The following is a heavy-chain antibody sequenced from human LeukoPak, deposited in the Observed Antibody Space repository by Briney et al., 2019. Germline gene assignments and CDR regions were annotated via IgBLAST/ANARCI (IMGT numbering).Heavy chain of an antibody. D-gene: IGHD4-11*01. CDR2: ISSSGSTI. Sequence: GGSLRLSCAAPGFTFIDYYMSWIRQAPGKGLEWVSYISSSGSTIYYADSVKGRFTISRDNAKNSLYLQMNSLRAEDTAVYYCARDGKNPHDYSNYRYYYYMDVWGKGTTVTVSS. V-gene: IGHV3-11*04. CDR1: GFTFIDYY. CDR3: ARDGKNPHDYSNYRYYYYMDV. J-gene: IGHJ6*03.